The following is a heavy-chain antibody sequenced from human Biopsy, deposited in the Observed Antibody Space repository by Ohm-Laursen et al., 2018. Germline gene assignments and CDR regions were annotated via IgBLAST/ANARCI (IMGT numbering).Heavy chain of an antibody. J-gene: IGHJ4*02. D-gene: IGHD3-3*01. CDR1: GNTFGNYD. CDR2: MNPKSGNT. Sequence: SAVKVSCKASGNTFGNYDINGVRQTSGQGLEYMGGMNPKSGNTGYAQRFKGRVTMTRDNSVTTAYMELRSLTSEDSAVYFCAREWSGISFGPIDYWGQGTRVTVSS. V-gene: IGHV1-8*01. CDR3: AREWSGISFGPIDY.